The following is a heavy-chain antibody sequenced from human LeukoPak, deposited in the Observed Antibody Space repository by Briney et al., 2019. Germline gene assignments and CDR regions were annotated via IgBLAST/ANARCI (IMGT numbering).Heavy chain of an antibody. J-gene: IGHJ4*02. CDR3: ARARGSVGKWLAFGY. Sequence: SQTLSLTCAMSGDSVSSNSAAWDWIRQSPSRGLEWLGRTYYRSKWYNDYAVSVKSRITINPDTSKNQFSLQLNSVTPEDTAVYYCARARGSVGKWLAFGYWGPGTLVTVSS. D-gene: IGHD6-19*01. CDR2: TYYRSKWYN. CDR1: GDSVSSNSAA. V-gene: IGHV6-1*01.